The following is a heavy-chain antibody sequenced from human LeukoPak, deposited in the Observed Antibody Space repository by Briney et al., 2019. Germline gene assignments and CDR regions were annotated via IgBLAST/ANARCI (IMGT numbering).Heavy chain of an antibody. CDR1: GYTFTGYY. CDR2: INPNSGGT. V-gene: IGHV1-2*04. CDR3: ARATYYYDSSGYYYAASRDDAFDI. D-gene: IGHD3-22*01. Sequence: GASVKVSRKASGYTFTGYYMHWVRQAPGQGLEWMGWINPNSGGTNYAQKFQGWVTMTRDTSISTAYMELSRLRSDDTAVYYCARATYYYDSSGYYYAASRDDAFDIWGQGTMVTVSS. J-gene: IGHJ3*02.